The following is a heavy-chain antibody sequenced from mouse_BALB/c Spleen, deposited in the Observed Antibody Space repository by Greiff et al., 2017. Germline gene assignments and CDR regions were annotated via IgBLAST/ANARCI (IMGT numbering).Heavy chain of an antibody. D-gene: IGHD2-12*01. V-gene: IGHV5-6*01. Sequence: EVKLQESGGDLVKPGGSLKLSCAASGFTFSSYGMSWVRQTPDKRLEWVATISSGGSYTYYPDSVKGRFTISRDNAKNTLYLQMSSLKSEDTAMYYCARHRHYRDYAMDYWGQGTSVTVSS. CDR3: ARHRHYRDYAMDY. J-gene: IGHJ4*01. CDR1: GFTFSSYG. CDR2: ISSGGSYT.